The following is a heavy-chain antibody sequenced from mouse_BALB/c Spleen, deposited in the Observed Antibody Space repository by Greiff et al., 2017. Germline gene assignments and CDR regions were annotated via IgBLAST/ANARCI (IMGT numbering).Heavy chain of an antibody. J-gene: IGHJ2*01. V-gene: IGHV5-6-5*01. Sequence: EVQLVESGGGLVKPGGSLKLSCAASGFTFSDYYMYWVRQTPEKRLEWVATISSGGSTYYPDSVKGRFTISRDNARNILYLQMSSLRSEDTAMYYCARARTTVVAGNYWGQGTTLTVSS. CDR1: GFTFSDYY. CDR2: ISSGGST. CDR3: ARARTTVVAGNY. D-gene: IGHD1-1*01.